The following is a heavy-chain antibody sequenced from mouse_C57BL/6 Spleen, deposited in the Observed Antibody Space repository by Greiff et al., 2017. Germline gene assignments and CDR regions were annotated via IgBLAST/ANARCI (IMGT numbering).Heavy chain of an antibody. V-gene: IGHV1-19*01. J-gene: IGHJ4*01. CDR2: INPYNGGT. Sequence: EVQLQQSGPVLVKPGASVKMSCKASGYTFTDYYMNWVKQSHGKSLEWIGVINPYNGGTSYNQKFKGKATLTVDKSSSTAYMELNSLTSEDSAVYYCARSGSNYAMDYWGPGTSVTVSS. CDR3: ARSGSNYAMDY. CDR1: GYTFTDYY. D-gene: IGHD1-1*01.